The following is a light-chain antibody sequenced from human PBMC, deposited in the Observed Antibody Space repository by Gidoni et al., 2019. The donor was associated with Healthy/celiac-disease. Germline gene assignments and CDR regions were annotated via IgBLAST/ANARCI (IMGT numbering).Light chain of an antibody. CDR2: KAS. CDR1: QSISSW. CDR3: QQYNSYKT. J-gene: IGKJ1*01. V-gene: IGKV1-5*03. Sequence: DIQMTQSPSTLSASVGDRVTTTCRASQSISSWLAWYQQKPGKAPKLLIYKASSLESGVPSRFSGSGSGTEFTLTISSLQPDDFATYYGQQYNSYKTFGQGTKVEIK.